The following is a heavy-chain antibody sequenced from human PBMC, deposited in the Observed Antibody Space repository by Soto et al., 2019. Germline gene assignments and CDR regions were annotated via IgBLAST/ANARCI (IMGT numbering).Heavy chain of an antibody. D-gene: IGHD4-17*01. CDR3: ATGDGDYAY. Sequence: QLKLQESGPGLVKHSETLSLTCTVSGGSISISSYYWGWIRHPPGKGLEWIGSIYYSGSTYSNPSLKSLVTISVDTSKNQCSLKLSAVTAADTAVNYCATGDGDYAYWGKGTLVTVSS. J-gene: IGHJ4*02. V-gene: IGHV4-39*01. CDR1: GGSISISSYY. CDR2: IYYSGST.